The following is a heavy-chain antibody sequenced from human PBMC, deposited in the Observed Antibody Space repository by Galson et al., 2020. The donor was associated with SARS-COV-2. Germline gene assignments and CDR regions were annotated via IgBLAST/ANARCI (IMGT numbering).Heavy chain of an antibody. D-gene: IGHD6-13*01. J-gene: IGHJ4*02. CDR1: GFAFSSNG. CDR3: ASGRYSDSYIDY. Sequence: GGSLRISCGASGFAFSSNGMNWDRQAPGKGLEYVSGIRSNGGSTNYAKSVKGRFTVSRDNSKNTLYLHMGSLRAEDMAVYYCASGRYSDSYIDYWGQGTLVTVSS. V-gene: IGHV3-64*01. CDR2: IRSNGGST.